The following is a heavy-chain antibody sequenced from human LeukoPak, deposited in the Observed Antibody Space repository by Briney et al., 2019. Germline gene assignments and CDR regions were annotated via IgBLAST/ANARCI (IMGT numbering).Heavy chain of an antibody. Sequence: SETLSLTCAVYGGSFSGYYWSWIRQPPGKGLEWIGEINHRGSTNYNPSLKSRVTISVDTSKNQFSLKLSSVTAADTAVYYCARKGPGYWGQGTLVTVSS. CDR1: GGSFSGYY. CDR3: ARKGPGY. CDR2: INHRGST. V-gene: IGHV4-34*01. J-gene: IGHJ4*02.